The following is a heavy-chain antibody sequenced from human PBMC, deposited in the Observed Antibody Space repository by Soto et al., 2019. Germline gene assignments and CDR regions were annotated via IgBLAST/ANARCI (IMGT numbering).Heavy chain of an antibody. CDR2: INFNTDGT. D-gene: IGHD6-13*01. CDR1: GYSFSGHY. CDR3: ARGRGQQMYDGFDI. J-gene: IGHJ3*02. V-gene: IGHV1-2*02. Sequence: ASVKVSCKDSGYSFSGHYIHWVRQAPGQGLEWLGWINFNTDGTNSAQQFQGRVTMTRDTSISTAYMELSSLRSDDTAIYYCARGRGQQMYDGFDIWGQGTTVTVSS.